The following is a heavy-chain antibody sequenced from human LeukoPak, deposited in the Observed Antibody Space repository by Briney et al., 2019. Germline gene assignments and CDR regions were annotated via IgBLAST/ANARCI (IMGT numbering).Heavy chain of an antibody. V-gene: IGHV4-39*07. CDR2: IYYSGST. D-gene: IGHD3-10*01. J-gene: IGHJ4*02. CDR3: ARDTMVRGYFDY. Sequence: PSETLSLTCTVSGGSISSSSYYWGWLRQPPGKGLEGIGSIYYSGSTYYNPSLKSRVTISVDTSKNQFSLKLSSVTAADTAVYYCARDTMVRGYFDYWGQGTLVTVSS. CDR1: GGSISSSSYY.